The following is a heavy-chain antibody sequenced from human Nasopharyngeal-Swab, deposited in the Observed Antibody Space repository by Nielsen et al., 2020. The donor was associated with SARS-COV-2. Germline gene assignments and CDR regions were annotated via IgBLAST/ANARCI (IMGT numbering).Heavy chain of an antibody. Sequence: WIRQPPGKGLEWVGRIKSKTDGGTTDYAAPVKGRFTISRDDSKNTLYLQMNSLKTEDTAVYYSTPPPPPLPRSDSSGYYSPGAEYFQHWGQGTLVTVSS. D-gene: IGHD3-22*01. V-gene: IGHV3-15*01. J-gene: IGHJ1*01. CDR2: IKSKTDGGTT. CDR3: TPPPPPLPRSDSSGYYSPGAEYFQH.